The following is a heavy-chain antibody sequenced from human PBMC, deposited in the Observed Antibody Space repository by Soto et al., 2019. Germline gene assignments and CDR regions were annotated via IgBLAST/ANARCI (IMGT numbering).Heavy chain of an antibody. D-gene: IGHD3-22*01. J-gene: IGHJ4*02. CDR1: GFTFSSYS. Sequence: GGSLRLSCAASGFTFSSYSMNWVRQAPEKGLEWVTSISSRSSYIYYADSVKGRFTISRDNAKNSLYLQMNSLRAEVTAVYYCARDLEIVVVKSFDYWGQGTLVTVSS. CDR3: ARDLEIVVVKSFDY. CDR2: ISSRSSYI. V-gene: IGHV3-21*01.